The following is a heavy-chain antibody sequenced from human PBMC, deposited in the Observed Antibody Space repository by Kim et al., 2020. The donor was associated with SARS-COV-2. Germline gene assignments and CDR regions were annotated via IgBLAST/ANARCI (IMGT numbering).Heavy chain of an antibody. Sequence: GGSLRLSCAASGFTFSSYSMNWVRQAPGKGLEWVSSISSSSSYIYYADSVKGRFTISRDNAKNSLYLQMTSLRAEDTAVYYCARAYECSNYEGVEKQPHDYLGQGSLLAVSS. CDR3: ARAYECSNYEGVEKQPHDY. D-gene: IGHD4-4*01. V-gene: IGHV3-21*01. CDR1: GFTFSSYS. J-gene: IGHJ4*02. CDR2: ISSSSSYI.